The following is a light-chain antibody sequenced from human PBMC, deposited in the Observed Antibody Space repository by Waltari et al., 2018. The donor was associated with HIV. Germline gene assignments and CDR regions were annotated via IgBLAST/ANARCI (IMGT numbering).Light chain of an antibody. V-gene: IGKV3-15*01. J-gene: IGKJ4*01. Sequence: PATLSVSPGERATLSCRASQSVSSNLAWYQQKPGQAPRLLIYGASTRATGIPAWFSGSGSGTELTHTISSLQSEDFAVYYCQQYNNWPPLTFGGGTKVEIK. CDR2: GAS. CDR3: QQYNNWPPLT. CDR1: QSVSSN.